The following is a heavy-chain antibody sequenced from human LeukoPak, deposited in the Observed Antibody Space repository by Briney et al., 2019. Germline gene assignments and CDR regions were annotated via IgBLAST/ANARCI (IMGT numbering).Heavy chain of an antibody. V-gene: IGHV1-2*02. D-gene: IGHD3-3*01. CDR2: INPDSGGT. CDR3: ARRQGDLWSGYYTGYFDY. J-gene: IGHJ4*02. CDR1: GDTFTGHY. Sequence: ASVKVSCKTPGDTFTGHYVHWVRQAPGQGLEWMGWINPDSGGTNYAQKFQGRVTMTRDTSISTAYMELSRLRSDDTAVYYCARRQGDLWSGYYTGYFDYWGQGTLVTVSS.